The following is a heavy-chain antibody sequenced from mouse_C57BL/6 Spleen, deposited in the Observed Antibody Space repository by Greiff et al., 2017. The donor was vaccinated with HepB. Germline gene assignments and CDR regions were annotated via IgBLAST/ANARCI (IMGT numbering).Heavy chain of an antibody. CDR1: GYTFTDYE. V-gene: IGHV1-15*01. CDR2: IDPETGGT. CDR3: TRKGIYYGNYWYFDV. J-gene: IGHJ1*03. Sequence: VQLQQSGAELVRPGASVTLSCKASGYTFTDYEMHWVKQTPVHGLEWIGAIDPETGGTAYNQKFKGKAILTADKSSSTAYMELRSLTSEDSAVYYCTRKGIYYGNYWYFDVWGTGTTVTVSS. D-gene: IGHD2-1*01.